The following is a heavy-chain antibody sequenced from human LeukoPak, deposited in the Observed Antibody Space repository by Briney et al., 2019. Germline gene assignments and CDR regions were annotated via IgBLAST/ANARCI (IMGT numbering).Heavy chain of an antibody. V-gene: IGHV1-69*05. J-gene: IGHJ2*01. Sequence: SVKVSCKASGGTFSSYAISWVRQAPGQGLEWMGGIIPIFGTANYAQKFQGRVTITTDESTSTAYMELSSLRSEDTAVYYCARETQASSVAAATRYFDLWGRGTLVTVSS. CDR3: ARETQASSVAAATRYFDL. CDR1: GGTFSSYA. D-gene: IGHD6-13*01. CDR2: IIPIFGTA.